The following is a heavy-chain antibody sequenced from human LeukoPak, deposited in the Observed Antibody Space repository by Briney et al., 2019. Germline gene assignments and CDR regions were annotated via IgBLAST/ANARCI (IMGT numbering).Heavy chain of an antibody. D-gene: IGHD3-10*01. Sequence: GGSLRLSCAASGFTVSSNYMSWVRQAPGKGLEWVSVIYSGGSTYYADSVKGRFTISRDISKNTLYLQMNSLRAEDTAVYYCARSTLWFGADYWGQGTLVTVSS. CDR3: ARSTLWFGADY. CDR1: GFTVSSNY. V-gene: IGHV3-53*01. CDR2: IYSGGST. J-gene: IGHJ4*02.